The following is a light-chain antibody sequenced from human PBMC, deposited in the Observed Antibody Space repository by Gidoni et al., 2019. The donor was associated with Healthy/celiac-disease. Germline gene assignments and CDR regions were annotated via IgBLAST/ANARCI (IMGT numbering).Light chain of an antibody. CDR2: DAS. V-gene: IGKV1-5*02. Sequence: DIQMTPSPSTLSASVGDRVTIICRASQSISSWLAWYQQKPGKAPKLLIYDASSLESGVPTRFSGSGSGTEFTLTSSSLQPDDFATYYCQQYNSYSGLFGQGTKLEIK. CDR1: QSISSW. J-gene: IGKJ2*01. CDR3: QQYNSYSGL.